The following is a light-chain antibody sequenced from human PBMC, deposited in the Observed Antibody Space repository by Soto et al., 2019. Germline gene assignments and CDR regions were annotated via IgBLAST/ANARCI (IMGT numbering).Light chain of an antibody. V-gene: IGKV3-20*01. J-gene: IGKJ1*01. CDR3: QQYGSSPRT. Sequence: EVMMTQSPATLSASPGERATLSCRASQSVSSNLAWYQQKPGQAPRLLIYGASTRASGIPTRFSGSGSGTDFTLTISRLEPEDFAVYYCQQYGSSPRTFGQGTKVDIK. CDR2: GAS. CDR1: QSVSSN.